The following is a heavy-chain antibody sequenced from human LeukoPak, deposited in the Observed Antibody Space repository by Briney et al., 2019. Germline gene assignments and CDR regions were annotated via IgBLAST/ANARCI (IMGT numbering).Heavy chain of an antibody. CDR3: ARQPNPRGRDAFDI. CDR1: GGSISSFY. CDR2: IYYSGST. Sequence: PSETLSLTCTVSGGSISSFYWSWIRQPPGKGREWIGYIYYSGSTNYNPSLKSRVTISVDTSKNQFSLNLSSVTAADTAVYYCARQPNPRGRDAFDIWGQGTMVTVSS. V-gene: IGHV4-59*08. J-gene: IGHJ3*02.